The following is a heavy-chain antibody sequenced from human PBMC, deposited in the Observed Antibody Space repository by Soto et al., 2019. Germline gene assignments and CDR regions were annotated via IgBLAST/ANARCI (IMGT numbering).Heavy chain of an antibody. CDR3: ARVGPRQQLAREDWFDP. J-gene: IGHJ5*02. CDR2: MNPNSGNT. CDR1: GYTFTSYD. V-gene: IGHV1-8*01. Sequence: QVQLVQSGAEVKKPGASVKVSCKASGYTFTSYDINWVRQATGQGLEWMGWMNPNSGNTGYAQKFQGRVTMTRNTSIRTAYMELSSLRSEDTAVYYCARVGPRQQLAREDWFDPWGQGTLVTVSS. D-gene: IGHD6-13*01.